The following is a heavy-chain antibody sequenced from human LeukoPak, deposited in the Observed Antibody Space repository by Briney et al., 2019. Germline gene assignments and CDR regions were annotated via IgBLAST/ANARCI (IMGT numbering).Heavy chain of an antibody. D-gene: IGHD6-19*01. J-gene: IGHJ4*02. CDR2: ISGSGDST. CDR3: AKVGASSGWAYDY. V-gene: IGHV3-23*01. CDR1: GFTFSSYA. Sequence: PGGSLRLSCAASGFTFSSYAMTWVRQAPGKGLEWVSAISGSGDSTYYADSVKGRFTTSRDNSKNTLYLQMNSLRAEDTAVYYCAKVGASSGWAYDYWGQGTLVTVSS.